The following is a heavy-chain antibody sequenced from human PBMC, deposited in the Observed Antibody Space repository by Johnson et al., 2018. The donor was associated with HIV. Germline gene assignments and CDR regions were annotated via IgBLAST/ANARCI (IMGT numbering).Heavy chain of an antibody. J-gene: IGHJ3*02. Sequence: MLLVESGGVVVQPGGSLRLSCETSRFTFDDYAMHWVRQAPVTGLEWVSGLNWKGGRPGYADSVKGRFSISRDNAKHSLYRQMSSLRAEDTALYYCARDRVMVGATVDAFDIWGEGTVVTVSS. CDR3: ARDRVMVGATVDAFDI. CDR2: LNWKGGRP. D-gene: IGHD1-26*01. V-gene: IGHV3-20*04. CDR1: RFTFDDYA.